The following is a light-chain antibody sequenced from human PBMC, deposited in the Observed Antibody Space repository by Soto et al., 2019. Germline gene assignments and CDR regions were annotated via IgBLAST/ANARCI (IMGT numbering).Light chain of an antibody. J-gene: IGKJ1*01. CDR2: KAS. CDR1: QSINSW. V-gene: IGKV1-5*03. Sequence: DFQMTQSPSTLSASVGDRVTITCRASQSINSWLAWYQQKPGRAPKLLIYKASTLESGVPSRFSGSGSGTEFTLTISSLQPDDFATYYCQQYNTFARTFGQGTKVDIK. CDR3: QQYNTFART.